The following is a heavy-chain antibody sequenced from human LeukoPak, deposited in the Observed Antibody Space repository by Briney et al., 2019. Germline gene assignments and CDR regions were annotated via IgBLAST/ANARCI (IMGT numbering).Heavy chain of an antibody. J-gene: IGHJ4*02. Sequence: GGALRLSCAASGFTFSSYGMHWVRQAPGKGLEWVAVISYDGSNKYYADSVKGRFTISRDNSKNTLYLQMNSLRAEDTAVYYCAKEEPSDYYDSSGPVDYWGQGTLVTVSS. CDR1: GFTFSSYG. D-gene: IGHD3-22*01. V-gene: IGHV3-30*18. CDR3: AKEEPSDYYDSSGPVDY. CDR2: ISYDGSNK.